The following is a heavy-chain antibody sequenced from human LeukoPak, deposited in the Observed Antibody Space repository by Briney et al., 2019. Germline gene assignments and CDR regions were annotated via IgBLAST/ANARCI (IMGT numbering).Heavy chain of an antibody. Sequence: GGSLRLSCAASGFTFSSYGMHWARQAPAKGLEWVAVIWYDGSNKYYADSVKGRFTISRDNSKNTLYLQMNSLRAEDTAVYHCAKERTETTAYFDYWGQGTLVTVSS. CDR1: GFTFSSYG. J-gene: IGHJ4*02. CDR3: AKERTETTAYFDY. CDR2: IWYDGSNK. D-gene: IGHD4-17*01. V-gene: IGHV3-33*06.